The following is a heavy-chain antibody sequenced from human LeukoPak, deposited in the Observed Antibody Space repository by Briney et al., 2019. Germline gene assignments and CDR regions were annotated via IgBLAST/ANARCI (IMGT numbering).Heavy chain of an antibody. CDR1: GFTFSSCA. D-gene: IGHD3-10*01. CDR3: AKELHGSGNYAFDS. V-gene: IGHV3-23*01. CDR2: VSVNGGTT. Sequence: GGSLRLSCAASGFTFSSCALSCVRQAPGKGREGVSTVSVNGGTTHYADAVRGRFTISRDNSKNTLYLQMNSVIAEYTAVYFCAKELHGSGNYAFDSWGQGTLVTVSS. J-gene: IGHJ4*02.